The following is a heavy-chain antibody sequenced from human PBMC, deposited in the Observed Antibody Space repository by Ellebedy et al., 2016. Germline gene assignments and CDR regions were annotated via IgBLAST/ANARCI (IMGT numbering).Heavy chain of an antibody. V-gene: IGHV3-33*01. D-gene: IGHD3-10*01. Sequence: GESLKISCAASGFTFSSYGMHWVRQAPGKGLEWVAVIWYDGSNKYYADSVKGRFTISRDNSKNTLYLQMNSLRAEDTAVYYCARDFGAGFGELSHPLSDYYYYYGMDVWGQGTTVTVSS. J-gene: IGHJ6*02. CDR1: GFTFSSYG. CDR3: ARDFGAGFGELSHPLSDYYYYYGMDV. CDR2: IWYDGSNK.